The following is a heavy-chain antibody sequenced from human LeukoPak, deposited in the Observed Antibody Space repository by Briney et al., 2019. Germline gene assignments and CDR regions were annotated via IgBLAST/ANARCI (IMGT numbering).Heavy chain of an antibody. CDR3: ARATGELPGFDY. CDR1: GGTFSSYA. CDR2: IIPIFGTA. V-gene: IGHV1-69*05. Sequence: SVKVSCKASGGTFSSYAISWVRQAPGQGLEWMGGIIPIFGTANYAQKFQGRVTITTDESTSTAYMELSSLRSEDTAVYYCARATGELPGFDYWGQGTLVTVSS. D-gene: IGHD1-1*01. J-gene: IGHJ4*02.